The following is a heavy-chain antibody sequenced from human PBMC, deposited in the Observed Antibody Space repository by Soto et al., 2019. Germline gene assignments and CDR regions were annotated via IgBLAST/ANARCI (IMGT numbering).Heavy chain of an antibody. J-gene: IGHJ5*02. CDR2: IYYSGST. CDR1: GGSISSSSYY. CDR3: ARPRDSSSPMGWFAP. D-gene: IGHD6-13*01. Sequence: SETLSLTCTVSGGSISSSSYYWGWIRQPPGKGLEWIGSIYYSGSTYYNPSLKSRVTISVDTSKNQFSLKLSSVTAADTAVYYCARPRDSSSPMGWFAPWGQGTLVTVSS. V-gene: IGHV4-39*01.